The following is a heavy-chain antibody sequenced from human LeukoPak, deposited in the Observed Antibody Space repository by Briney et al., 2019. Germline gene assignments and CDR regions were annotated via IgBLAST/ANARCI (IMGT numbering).Heavy chain of an antibody. V-gene: IGHV3-49*04. Sequence: GRSLRLSCTASGFTFGDYAMSWVRQAPGKGLEWVGFIRSKAYGGTTEYAASVKGRFTISRDDSKSIAYLQMNSLKTEDTAVYYCTRLYSSGWGHDYWGQGTLVTVSS. CDR3: TRLYSSGWGHDY. J-gene: IGHJ4*02. CDR1: GFTFGDYA. CDR2: IRSKAYGGTT. D-gene: IGHD6-19*01.